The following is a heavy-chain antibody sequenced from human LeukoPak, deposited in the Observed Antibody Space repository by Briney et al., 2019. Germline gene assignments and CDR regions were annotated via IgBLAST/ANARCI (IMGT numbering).Heavy chain of an antibody. J-gene: IGHJ4*02. V-gene: IGHV3-21*01. CDR2: IPSGGDYI. CDR1: GFTFNTFN. Sequence: GGSLRLSCAASGFTFNTFNMNWVRQAPGKGLEWSYSIPSGGDYIYYADSVKGRFTTSRDNAKNSLSLQLNSLRVEDTAVYYCARGHYDVLAASYKWTPDYWGQGTLVTVSS. CDR3: ARGHYDVLAASYKWTPDY. D-gene: IGHD3-9*01.